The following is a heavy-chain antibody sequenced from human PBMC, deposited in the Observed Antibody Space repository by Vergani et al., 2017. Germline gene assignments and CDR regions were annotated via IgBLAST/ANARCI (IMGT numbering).Heavy chain of an antibody. CDR3: AGGPYDFWSGYYPHRFDY. CDR2: IIPIFGTA. CDR1: GGTFSSYA. V-gene: IGHV1-69*01. D-gene: IGHD3-3*01. Sequence: QVQLVQSGAEVKKPGSSVKVSCKASGGTFSSYAISWVRQAPGQGLEWMGGIIPIFGTANYAQKFKGRVTITADESTSTAYMELSSLRSEDTAVYYCAGGPYDFWSGYYPHRFDYWGQGTLVTVSS. J-gene: IGHJ4*02.